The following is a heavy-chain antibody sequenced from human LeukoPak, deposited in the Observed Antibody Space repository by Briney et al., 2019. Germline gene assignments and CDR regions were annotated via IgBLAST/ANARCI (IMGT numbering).Heavy chain of an antibody. J-gene: IGHJ3*02. Sequence: SETLSLTCTVSGGSISSSSYYWGWIRQPPGKGLEWIGSIYYSGSTYYNPSLKGRVTISVDTSKNQFSLKLSSVTAADTAVYYCARPRYSSGRTDAFDIWGQGTMVTVSS. CDR2: IYYSGST. CDR1: GGSISSSSYY. V-gene: IGHV4-39*01. D-gene: IGHD6-19*01. CDR3: ARPRYSSGRTDAFDI.